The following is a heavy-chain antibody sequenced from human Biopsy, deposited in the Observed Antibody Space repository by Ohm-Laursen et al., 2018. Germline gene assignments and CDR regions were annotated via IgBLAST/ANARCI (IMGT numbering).Heavy chain of an antibody. CDR2: ITVSADTT. CDR3: AKGRVGNSGSLDI. D-gene: IGHD1-1*01. Sequence: SLSLSCAASGFTFSSYAMNWVCQAPGQGLEWVSAITVSADTTYYADSVRGRFTVSRDNSQNTLYLQMNSLRAEDTAIYYCAKGRVGNSGSLDIWGHGTMVTVSS. CDR1: GFTFSSYA. J-gene: IGHJ3*02. V-gene: IGHV3-23*01.